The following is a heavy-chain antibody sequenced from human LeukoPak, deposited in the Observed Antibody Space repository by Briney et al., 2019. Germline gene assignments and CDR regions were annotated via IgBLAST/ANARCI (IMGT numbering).Heavy chain of an antibody. J-gene: IGHJ4*02. D-gene: IGHD6-19*01. CDR2: ISDSGNT. V-gene: IGHV3-23*01. CDR1: GFTLSSYA. Sequence: PGGSLRLSCAASGFTLSSYAMSWVRQAPGKGLEWVSAISDSGNTYHADSVKGRFTISRDSSKNTLFLQMNRLRPEDAAVYYCAKGGSSGWDYWGQGTLVTVSS. CDR3: AKGGSSGWDY.